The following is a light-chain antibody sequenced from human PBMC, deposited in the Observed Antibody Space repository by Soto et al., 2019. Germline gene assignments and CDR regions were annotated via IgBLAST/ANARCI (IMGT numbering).Light chain of an antibody. CDR2: SAS. Sequence: EIVMTQSPATLSVSPGGRATLSCRASQSISDTLAWYQQKPGQAPRLLIYSASSRATGIPDRFSGSGSGTDFTLTISRLEPEDFAVYYCQQCGSSPITFGQGTRLEIK. J-gene: IGKJ5*01. V-gene: IGKV3-20*01. CDR3: QQCGSSPIT. CDR1: QSISDT.